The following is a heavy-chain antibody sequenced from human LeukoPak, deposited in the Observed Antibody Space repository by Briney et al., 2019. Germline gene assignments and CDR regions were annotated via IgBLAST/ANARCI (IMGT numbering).Heavy chain of an antibody. D-gene: IGHD6-6*01. J-gene: IGHJ5*02. V-gene: IGHV1-69*13. CDR2: IIPIFGTA. CDR1: GGTFISYA. CDR3: ARGLIAARALDP. Sequence: GASVTVSCTASGGTFISYAISWVRQAPGQGLEWMGGIIPIFGTANYAQKFQGRVTITADESTSTAYMELSSLRSEDTAVYYCARGLIAARALDPWGQGTLVTVSS.